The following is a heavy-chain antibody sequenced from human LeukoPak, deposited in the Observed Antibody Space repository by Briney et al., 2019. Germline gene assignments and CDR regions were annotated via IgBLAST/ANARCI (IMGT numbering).Heavy chain of an antibody. V-gene: IGHV3-74*01. Sequence: GGSLRLSCAASGFTFSSNWMHWVRQAPGKGLVWVSRSNEDGSTTNYADSVKGRFTISRDNAKNSLYLQMSSLRDEDTAVYYCARGSSSWGKGDYWGQGTLVTVSS. D-gene: IGHD6-13*01. CDR3: ARGSSSWGKGDY. J-gene: IGHJ4*02. CDR2: SNEDGSTT. CDR1: GFTFSSNW.